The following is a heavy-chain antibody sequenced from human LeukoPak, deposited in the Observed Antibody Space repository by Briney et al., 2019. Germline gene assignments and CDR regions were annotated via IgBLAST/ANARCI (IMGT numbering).Heavy chain of an antibody. CDR2: ISSSSSTI. D-gene: IGHD1-1*01. Sequence: GGSLRLSCAASGFTFSSYSMNWVRQAPGKGLEWVSYISSSSSTIYYADSVKGRFTISRDDAKNSLYLQMNSLRVEDTAIYYCARDPYNGAYSEGYYYYYMDVWGKGTTVTVSS. J-gene: IGHJ6*03. CDR3: ARDPYNGAYSEGYYYYYMDV. CDR1: GFTFSSYS. V-gene: IGHV3-48*04.